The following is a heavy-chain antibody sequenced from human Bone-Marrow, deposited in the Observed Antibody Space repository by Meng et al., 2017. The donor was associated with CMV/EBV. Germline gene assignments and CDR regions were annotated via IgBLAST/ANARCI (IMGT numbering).Heavy chain of an antibody. CDR3: ATTTRGAIAPY. V-gene: IGHV3-30*02. CDR1: GFSFSTYG. D-gene: IGHD3-16*02. Sequence: GESLKISCAGSGFSFSTYGMHWVRQAPGEGLEWVAVIWHDGSNKYYADSVKGRFTISRDNSKNALFLQMSSLRAEDTAVYYCATTTRGAIAPYWGQGTLVTVSS. J-gene: IGHJ4*02. CDR2: IWHDGSNK.